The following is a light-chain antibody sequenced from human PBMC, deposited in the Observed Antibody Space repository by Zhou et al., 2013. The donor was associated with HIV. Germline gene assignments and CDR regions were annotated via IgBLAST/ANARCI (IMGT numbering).Light chain of an antibody. V-gene: IGLV2-23*02. CDR1: SSDFGSYDL. Sequence: QSALTQPASVSGSPGQSITISCTGTSSDFGSYDLVSWYQQHPGKAPKLMVYEVSKRPSGVSNRFSGSKSGNTASLTISGLQAEDEANYYCQSYDSSLSGSVFGGGTKLTVL. J-gene: IGLJ3*02. CDR3: QSYDSSLSGSV. CDR2: EVS.